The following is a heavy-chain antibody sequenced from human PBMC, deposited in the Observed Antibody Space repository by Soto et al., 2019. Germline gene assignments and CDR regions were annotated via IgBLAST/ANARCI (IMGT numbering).Heavy chain of an antibody. V-gene: IGHV1-18*01. J-gene: IGHJ5*02. CDR2: ISAYNGNT. CDR3: ASYIAAAGMVWFDP. D-gene: IGHD6-13*01. Sequence: ASVKVSCKTSGYTFTSYGISWVRQAPGQGLEWMGWISAYNGNTNYAQKLQGRVTMTTDTSTSTAYMELRSLRSDDTAVYYCASYIAAAGMVWFDPWGQGTLVTVSS. CDR1: GYTFTSYG.